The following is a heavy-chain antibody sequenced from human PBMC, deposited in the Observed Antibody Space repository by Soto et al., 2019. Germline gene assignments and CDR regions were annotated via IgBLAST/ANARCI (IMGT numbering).Heavy chain of an antibody. CDR3: ARDSIAAAGIDY. J-gene: IGHJ4*02. Sequence: PGGSLRLSCAASGFTFRSYGMHWVRQAPGKGLEWVAHISYDGSDKYYADSFKGRFSMSMDNSKSTLFLQMNSLRPEDTAVYYCARDSIAAAGIDYWGQGTLVTVSS. D-gene: IGHD6-13*01. CDR2: ISYDGSDK. V-gene: IGHV3-30*03. CDR1: GFTFRSYG.